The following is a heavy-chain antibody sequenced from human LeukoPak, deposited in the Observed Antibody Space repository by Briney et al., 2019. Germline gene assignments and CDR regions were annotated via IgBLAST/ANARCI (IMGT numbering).Heavy chain of an antibody. Sequence: GGSLRLSCAASGFTFSSYEMNWVRQAPGKGLEWVSYISSSGSTIYYADSVKGRFTISRDNAKNSLNLQMNSLRAEATAVYYCARLGGFYYYYYGMDVWGKGTTVTVSS. V-gene: IGHV3-48*03. J-gene: IGHJ6*04. CDR2: ISSSGSTI. CDR3: ARLGGFYYYYYGMDV. CDR1: GFTFSSYE.